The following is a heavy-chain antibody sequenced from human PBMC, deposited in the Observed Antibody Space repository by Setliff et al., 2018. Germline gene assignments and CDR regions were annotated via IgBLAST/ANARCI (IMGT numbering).Heavy chain of an antibody. J-gene: IGHJ4*02. V-gene: IGHV1-2*02. CDR2: IDPKSGRT. CDR1: GYPFVGYF. D-gene: IGHD3-16*01. Sequence: ASVKVSCKTSGYPFVGYFIYWMRQAPGQGLEWVGWIDPKSGRTKYAVKFQGRVTMTRDTSSSTICMEVNSLTSDDTAVYFCAKQGDLAFDYWGQGTQVTVSS. CDR3: AKQGDLAFDY.